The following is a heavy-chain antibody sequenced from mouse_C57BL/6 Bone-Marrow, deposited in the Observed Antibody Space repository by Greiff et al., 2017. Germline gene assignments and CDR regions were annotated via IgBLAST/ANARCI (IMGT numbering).Heavy chain of an antibody. V-gene: IGHV1-59*01. Sequence: QVQLQQPGAELVRPGTSVKLSCKASGYTFTSYWMHWVKQRPGHGLEWIGVIDPSDSYTNYNQKFKGKATLTVDTSSSTAYMQLSSLTSEDSAVYYCARPTVVEDYFDYWGQGTTLTVSS. J-gene: IGHJ2*01. CDR3: ARPTVVEDYFDY. CDR2: IDPSDSYT. CDR1: GYTFTSYW. D-gene: IGHD1-1*01.